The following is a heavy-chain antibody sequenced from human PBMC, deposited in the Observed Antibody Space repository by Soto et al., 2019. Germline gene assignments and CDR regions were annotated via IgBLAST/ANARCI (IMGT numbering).Heavy chain of an antibody. J-gene: IGHJ4*02. CDR2: IYYSGIT. V-gene: IGHV4-39*01. CDR3: ARHGSN. CDR1: GVSISNSSYY. Sequence: LTCTFSGVSISNSSYYWGWIRRPPGKGLEWIGTIYYSGITYDNPSLKSRVTISVDTSKNQFSLKLTSVTAADTAVYYCARHGSNWGQGTLVTVSS.